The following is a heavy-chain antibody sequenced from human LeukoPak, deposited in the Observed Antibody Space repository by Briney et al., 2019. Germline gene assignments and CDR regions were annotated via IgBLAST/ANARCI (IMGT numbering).Heavy chain of an antibody. CDR2: IKQDGSEK. Sequence: PGGSLRLSCAASEFTFYYYWMTWVRQAPGKGLEWVANIKQDGSEKYCADSVKGRFTISRDNAKNSLSLQMNSLRAEDTALYYCARGYSGSYSGPFDYWGQGTLVTVSS. J-gene: IGHJ4*02. D-gene: IGHD1-26*01. CDR1: EFTFYYYW. CDR3: ARGYSGSYSGPFDY. V-gene: IGHV3-7*04.